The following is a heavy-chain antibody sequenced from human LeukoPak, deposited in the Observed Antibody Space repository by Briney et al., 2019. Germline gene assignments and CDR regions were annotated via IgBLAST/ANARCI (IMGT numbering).Heavy chain of an antibody. V-gene: IGHV4-4*02. J-gene: IGHJ4*02. CDR3: ARDLGDSYGSDY. CDR1: GGSISSSNW. CDR2: IYHSGST. Sequence: PSETLSLTCTVSGGSISSSNWWSWVRQPPGKGLEWIGEIYHSGSTNYNPSLKSRVTISVDKSKNQFSLKLSSVTAADTAVYYCARDLGDSYGSDYWGQGTLVTVSS. D-gene: IGHD5-18*01.